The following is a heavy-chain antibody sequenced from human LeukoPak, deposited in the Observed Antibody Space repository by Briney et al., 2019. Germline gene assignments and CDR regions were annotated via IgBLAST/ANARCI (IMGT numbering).Heavy chain of an antibody. D-gene: IGHD6-13*01. CDR2: ISSSSSTI. CDR1: GFIFSSYG. CDR3: ARVSSSSWNY. Sequence: PGGSLRLSCAASGFIFSSYGMHWVRQAPGKGLEWVSYISSSSSTIYYADSVKGRFTISRDNAKNSLYLQMNSLRAEDTAVYYCARVSSSSWNYWGQGTLVTVSS. J-gene: IGHJ4*02. V-gene: IGHV3-48*01.